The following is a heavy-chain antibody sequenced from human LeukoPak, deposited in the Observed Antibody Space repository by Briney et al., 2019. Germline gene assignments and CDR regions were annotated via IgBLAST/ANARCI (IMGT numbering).Heavy chain of an antibody. CDR3: ARGQPFYFQH. V-gene: IGHV3-7*01. CDR1: GFTSTNQW. Sequence: GGSLRLSCVDSGFTSTNQWMTWVRQAPGKGLEWVATINPDGSGKYYVDSVKGRFAISRDNAKSSLYLQMNSLRADDTGVYYCARGQPFYFQHWGQGTLVTVSS. J-gene: IGHJ1*01. CDR2: INPDGSGK.